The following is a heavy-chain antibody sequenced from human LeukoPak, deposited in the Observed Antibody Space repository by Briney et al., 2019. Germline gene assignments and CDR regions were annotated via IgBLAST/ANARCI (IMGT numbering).Heavy chain of an antibody. CDR3: ARGGSARQQLVPFDY. J-gene: IGHJ4*02. D-gene: IGHD6-13*01. CDR2: IIPIFGTA. V-gene: IGHV1-69*13. Sequence: SVKVSCTASGGTFSSYAISWVRQAPGRGLEWMGGIIPIFGTANYAQKFQGRVTITADESTSTAYMELSSLRSEDTAVYYCARGGSARQQLVPFDYWGQGTLVTVSS. CDR1: GGTFSSYA.